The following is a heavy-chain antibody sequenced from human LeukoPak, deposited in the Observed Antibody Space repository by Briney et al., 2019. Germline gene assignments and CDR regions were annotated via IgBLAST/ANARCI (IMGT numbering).Heavy chain of an antibody. CDR1: GGSIRSYY. Sequence: QSSETLSLTCTVSGGSIRSYYWSWIRQPAGKGLEWIGRIYTSGSTNYNPSLKSRVTISVDKSKNQFSLKLSSVTAADTAVYYCARGGAAAFDYWGQGTLVTVSS. CDR2: IYTSGST. V-gene: IGHV4-4*07. CDR3: ARGGAAAFDY. D-gene: IGHD6-13*01. J-gene: IGHJ4*02.